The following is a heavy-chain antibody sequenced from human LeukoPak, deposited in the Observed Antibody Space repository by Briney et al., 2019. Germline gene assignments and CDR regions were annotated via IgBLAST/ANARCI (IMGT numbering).Heavy chain of an antibody. D-gene: IGHD2-21*02. Sequence: SVKVSCRASGYTFTNYDISWVRQATGQGFEWLGWMNPNSGDTGHAQDFQGRVTITSDTYTSTAYMELSSLRSEDTAVYYCARVRTVVTALVYYFDYWGQGTLVTVS. CDR3: ARVRTVVTALVYYFDY. CDR1: GYTFTNYD. V-gene: IGHV1-8*03. CDR2: MNPNSGDT. J-gene: IGHJ4*02.